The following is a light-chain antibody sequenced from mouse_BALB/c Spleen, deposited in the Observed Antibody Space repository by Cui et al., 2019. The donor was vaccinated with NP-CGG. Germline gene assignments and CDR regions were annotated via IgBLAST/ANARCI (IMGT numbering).Light chain of an antibody. Sequence: QAVVTKESALTTPPGETITLTCRSSTGAVTTTNYANWVQEKPDHLFTGLIGGTNNRAPGVPARFSGSLIGDKAALTITGAQTEDEAIYFCALWYSNHWVFGGGTKLTFL. CDR1: TGAVTTTNY. J-gene: IGLJ1*01. CDR2: GTN. CDR3: ALWYSNHWV. V-gene: IGLV1*01.